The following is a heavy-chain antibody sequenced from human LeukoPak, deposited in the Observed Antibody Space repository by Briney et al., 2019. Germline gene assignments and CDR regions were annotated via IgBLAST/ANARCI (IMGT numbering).Heavy chain of an antibody. V-gene: IGHV2-70*11. CDR2: IVWYDDK. D-gene: IGHD5-18*01. J-gene: IGHJ6*02. CDR1: GFSLSTSGMC. CDR3: ARILGSYGRVDGPYYGMDV. Sequence: QTLSLTCTFSGFSLSTSGMCVSWIRQPPGKALEWLARIVWYDDKYYSTSLKTRLTVSKDTSKNQVVLTMTNMDPVDTATYYCARILGSYGRVDGPYYGMDVWGQGTTVTVSS.